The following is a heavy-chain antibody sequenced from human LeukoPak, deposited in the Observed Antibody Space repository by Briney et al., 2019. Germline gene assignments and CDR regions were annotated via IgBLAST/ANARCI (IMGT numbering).Heavy chain of an antibody. CDR1: GGSFGDYH. J-gene: IGHJ4*02. V-gene: IGHV4-34*01. CDR2: IYYSGST. D-gene: IGHD6-19*01. CDR3: ARDDRSIAVAGPFDY. Sequence: SETLSLTCAVYGGSFGDYHWSWIRQPPGKGLEWIGSIYYSGSTYYNPSLKSRVTISVDTSKNQFSLKLSSVTAADTAVFYCARDDRSIAVAGPFDYWGQGTLVTVSS.